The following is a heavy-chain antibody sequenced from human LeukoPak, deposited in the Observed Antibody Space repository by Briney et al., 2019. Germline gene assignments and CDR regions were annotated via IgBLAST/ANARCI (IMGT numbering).Heavy chain of an antibody. CDR2: TRNKANSYTT. V-gene: IGHV3-72*01. CDR1: RFTFSDHY. D-gene: IGHD3-16*01. Sequence: GGSLRLSCAASRFTFSDHYMDWVRQAPGKGLEWVGRTRNKANSYTTEYAASVKGRFTISRDDSKNSLYLQMNSLKTEDTAVYYCAREGGPYYGMDVWGQGTTVTVSS. CDR3: AREGGPYYGMDV. J-gene: IGHJ6*02.